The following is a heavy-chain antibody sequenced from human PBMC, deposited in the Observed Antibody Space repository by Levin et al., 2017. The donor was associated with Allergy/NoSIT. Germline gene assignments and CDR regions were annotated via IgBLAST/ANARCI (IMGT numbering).Heavy chain of an antibody. V-gene: IGHV1-2*02. CDR1: GYTFTGYY. CDR3: ARALGDYMAAAVDY. CDR2: INPNSGGT. Sequence: ASVKVSCKASGYTFTGYYMHWVRQAPGQGLEWMGWINPNSGGTNYAQKFQGRVTMTRDTSISTAYMELSRLRSDDTAVYYCARALGDYMAAAVDYWGQGTLVTVSS. J-gene: IGHJ4*02. D-gene: IGHD6-13*01.